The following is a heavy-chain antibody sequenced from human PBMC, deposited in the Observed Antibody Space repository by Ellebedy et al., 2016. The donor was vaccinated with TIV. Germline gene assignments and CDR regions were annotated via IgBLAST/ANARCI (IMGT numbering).Heavy chain of an antibody. D-gene: IGHD6-19*01. J-gene: IGHJ4*02. CDR1: GGSISSYY. CDR2: IYYSGST. CDR3: ARDRIAVAGGVDY. Sequence: MPSETLSLTCTVSGGSISSYYWSWIRQPPGKGLEWIGYIYYSGSTNYNPSLKSRVTISVDTSKNQFSLTLSSVTAADTAVYYCARDRIAVAGGVDYWGQGTLVTVSS. V-gene: IGHV4-59*01.